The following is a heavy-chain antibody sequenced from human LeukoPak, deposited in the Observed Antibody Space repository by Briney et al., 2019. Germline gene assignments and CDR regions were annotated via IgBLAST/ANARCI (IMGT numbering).Heavy chain of an antibody. CDR3: AKEDVVVITIRYFQH. CDR1: GFIFSNYG. CDR2: ISYDGSKK. V-gene: IGHV3-30*18. J-gene: IGHJ1*01. Sequence: GGSLRLSCAASGFIFSNYGMHWVRQAPGKGLEWVAVISYDGSKKYYADSAKGRFTISRDNSKNTLYLQMNSLRTEDTAIYYCAKEDVVVITIRYFQHWGQGTLVTVSS. D-gene: IGHD3-22*01.